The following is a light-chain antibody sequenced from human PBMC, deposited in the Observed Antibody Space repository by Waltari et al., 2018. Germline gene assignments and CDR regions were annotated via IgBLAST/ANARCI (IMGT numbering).Light chain of an antibody. CDR1: SSDVGGYNY. J-gene: IGLJ1*01. CDR3: SSYAGSNNYV. V-gene: IGLV2-8*01. CDR2: EVS. Sequence: QSALTQPPSASGSPGQSVIISCTGTSSDVGGYNYVSWYQQHPGKAPKLMIDEVSKRPSGVPDRFSGSKSGNTASLTVSGLQAEDEADYYCSSYAGSNNYVFGTGTKVTVL.